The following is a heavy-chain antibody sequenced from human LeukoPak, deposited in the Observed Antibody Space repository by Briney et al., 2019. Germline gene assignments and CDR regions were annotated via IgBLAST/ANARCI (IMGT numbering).Heavy chain of an antibody. J-gene: IGHJ6*02. Sequence: GGSLRLSCAASGFTFSSYWMSWVRQAPGKGLEWVANIKQDGSEKYYVDSVKGRFTISRDNAKNSLYQQMNSLRAEDTAVYYCARVLWSPGGYYGMDVWGQRTTVTVSS. CDR3: ARVLWSPGGYYGMDV. D-gene: IGHD2-21*01. CDR1: GFTFSSYW. V-gene: IGHV3-7*01. CDR2: IKQDGSEK.